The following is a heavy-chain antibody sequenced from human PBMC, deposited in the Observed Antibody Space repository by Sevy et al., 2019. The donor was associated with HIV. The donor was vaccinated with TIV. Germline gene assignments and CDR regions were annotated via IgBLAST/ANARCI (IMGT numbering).Heavy chain of an antibody. D-gene: IGHD4-17*01. CDR3: VRGKRGAYTNDAFDL. J-gene: IGHJ3*01. CDR1: GYNFDDFG. V-gene: IGHV3-20*04. Sequence: GGSLRLSCEASGYNFDDFGMNWVRQGPGKGLEWVSGVTWSGSTAGYADSVKGRFTISRDNAKNALYLQLNSLRAEDTALYYCVRGKRGAYTNDAFDLWGQGTFVTVSS. CDR2: VTWSGSTA.